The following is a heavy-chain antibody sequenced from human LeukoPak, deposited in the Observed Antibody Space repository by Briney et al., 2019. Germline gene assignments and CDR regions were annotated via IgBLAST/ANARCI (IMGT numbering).Heavy chain of an antibody. V-gene: IGHV1-3*01. CDR3: ARQTGDGAFDI. CDR1: GYTFISYA. Sequence: GASVKVSCKASGYTFISYAMHWVRQAPGHRLEWMGWINAGNGNTKYSQKFQGRVTITRDTSASTAYMELSSLRSEDTAVYYCARQTGDGAFDIWGQGTMVTVSS. J-gene: IGHJ3*02. D-gene: IGHD7-27*01. CDR2: INAGNGNT.